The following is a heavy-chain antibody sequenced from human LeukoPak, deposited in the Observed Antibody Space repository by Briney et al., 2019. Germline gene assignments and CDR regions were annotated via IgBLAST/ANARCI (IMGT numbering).Heavy chain of an antibody. CDR3: ARGRDFWSGYLPCYYYGMDV. CDR2: IIPIFGTA. Sequence: ASVKISCKASGGTFSSYAISWVRQAPGQGLEWMGGIIPIFGTANYAQKFQGRVTITADESTSTAYMELSSLRSEDTAVYYCARGRDFWSGYLPCYYYGMDVWGQGTTVTVSS. V-gene: IGHV1-69*13. D-gene: IGHD3-3*01. CDR1: GGTFSSYA. J-gene: IGHJ6*02.